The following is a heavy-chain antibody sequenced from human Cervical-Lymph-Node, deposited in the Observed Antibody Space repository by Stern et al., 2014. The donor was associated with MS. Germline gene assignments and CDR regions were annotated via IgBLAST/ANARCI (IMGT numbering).Heavy chain of an antibody. J-gene: IGHJ4*02. V-gene: IGHV2-26*01. CDR3: ARMREYCSGGICFAGYYDS. CDR2: IFSTGET. Sequence: QIPLQESGPVLVKPTETLTLTCSVSGFSLSNAAMGVSWIRQPPGKALACLAQIFSTGETAYSTSLKSRLTISKATSRSQVVLTMTNMDPGDTATYYCARMREYCSGGICFAGYYDSWGQGTLVTVSS. CDR1: GFSLSNAAMG. D-gene: IGHD2-15*01.